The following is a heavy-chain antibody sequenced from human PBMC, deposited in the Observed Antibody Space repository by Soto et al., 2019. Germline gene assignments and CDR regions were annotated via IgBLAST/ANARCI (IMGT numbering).Heavy chain of an antibody. CDR2: ISSSSSTI. J-gene: IGHJ4*02. V-gene: IGHV3-48*01. CDR1: GLTFSSYS. CDR3: ARGLDY. Sequence: GGSXRLSCAASGLTFSSYSMNWVRQAPGKGLEWVSYISSSSSTIYYADSVKGRFTISRDNAKNSLYLQMNSLRAEDTAVYYCARGLDYWGQGTLVTVSS.